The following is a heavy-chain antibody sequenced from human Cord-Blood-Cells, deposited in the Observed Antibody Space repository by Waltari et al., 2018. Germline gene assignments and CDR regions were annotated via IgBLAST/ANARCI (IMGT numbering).Heavy chain of an antibody. Sequence: QVQLQESGPGLVKPSETLSLTCTVSGGSISSYYWSWIRQPPGKGLEWIGYIYYSGGTAYHPSPTSRVTISVDTSKNQFSLKLSSVTAADTAVYYCARRSGYCSGGSCYSETYYYYYMDVWGKGTTVTVSS. J-gene: IGHJ6*03. CDR2: IYYSGGT. V-gene: IGHV4-59*08. CDR3: ARRSGYCSGGSCYSETYYYYYMDV. D-gene: IGHD2-15*01. CDR1: GGSISSYY.